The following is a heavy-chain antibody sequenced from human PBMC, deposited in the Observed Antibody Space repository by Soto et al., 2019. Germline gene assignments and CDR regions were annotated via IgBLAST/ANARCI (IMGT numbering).Heavy chain of an antibody. D-gene: IGHD3-16*01. J-gene: IGHJ4*02. CDR1: GGSISSSSYY. Sequence: SETLSLTCTVSGGSISSSSYYWGWIRHPPGKGLEWIGSIYYSGSTYYNPSLKSRVTISVDTSKNQFSLKLSSVTAADTTVYYCAKQLTFGGAAPEYYFDYWGQGTLVTVSS. CDR2: IYYSGST. V-gene: IGHV4-39*01. CDR3: AKQLTFGGAAPEYYFDY.